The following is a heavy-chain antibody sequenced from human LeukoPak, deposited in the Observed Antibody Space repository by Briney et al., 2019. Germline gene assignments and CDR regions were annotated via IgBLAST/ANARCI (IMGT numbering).Heavy chain of an antibody. Sequence: SETLSLTCAVYGGSFSGYYWSWIRQPPGKGLEWIGEINHSGSTNYNPSLKSQVTISVDTSKNQFSLKLSSVTAADTAVYYCARGRPYSSGYYRAFDIWGQGTMVTVSS. V-gene: IGHV4-34*01. D-gene: IGHD3-22*01. J-gene: IGHJ3*02. CDR3: ARGRPYSSGYYRAFDI. CDR2: INHSGST. CDR1: GGSFSGYY.